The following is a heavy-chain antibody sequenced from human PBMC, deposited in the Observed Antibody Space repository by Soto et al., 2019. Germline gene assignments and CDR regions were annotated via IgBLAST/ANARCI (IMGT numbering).Heavy chain of an antibody. J-gene: IGHJ4*02. CDR1: GFTFSTYS. V-gene: IGHV3-48*01. CDR2: ISSRSDSK. D-gene: IGHD3-10*01. CDR3: ALSYYGSGTSFDY. Sequence: GSLRLSCAASGFTFSTYSMNWVRQAPGKGLEWLSYISSRSDSKYYGDSVKGRFTVSRDNAKSSLYLQMNSLRGDDTAVYYCALSYYGSGTSFDYWGQETLVTVS.